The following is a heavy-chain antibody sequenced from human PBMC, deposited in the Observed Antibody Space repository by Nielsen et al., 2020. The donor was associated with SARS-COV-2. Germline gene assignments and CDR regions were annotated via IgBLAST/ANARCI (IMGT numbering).Heavy chain of an antibody. CDR3: TREDHIAAGFYYFDY. CDR1: GFTFGDYA. CDR2: IRSKAYGGTT. D-gene: IGHD6-13*01. J-gene: IGHJ4*02. Sequence: GESLKISCTASGFTFGDYAMSWVRQAPGKGLEWVGFIRSKAYGGTTEYAASVKGRFTISRDDSKSIAYLQMNSLKTEDTAVYYCTREDHIAAGFYYFDYWGQGTLVTVSS. V-gene: IGHV3-49*04.